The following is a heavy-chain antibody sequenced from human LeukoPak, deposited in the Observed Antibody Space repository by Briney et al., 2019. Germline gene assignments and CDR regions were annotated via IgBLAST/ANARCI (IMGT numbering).Heavy chain of an antibody. V-gene: IGHV1-8*02. D-gene: IGHD6-19*01. CDR3: AREHAVAGTFDI. Sequence: GASVKVSCKASGYTFTSYDINWVRQATGQGLGWMGWMNPNSGNTGYAQKFQGRVTMTTDTSTSTAYMELRSLRSDDTAVYYCAREHAVAGTFDIWGQGTMVTVSS. J-gene: IGHJ3*02. CDR2: MNPNSGNT. CDR1: GYTFTSYD.